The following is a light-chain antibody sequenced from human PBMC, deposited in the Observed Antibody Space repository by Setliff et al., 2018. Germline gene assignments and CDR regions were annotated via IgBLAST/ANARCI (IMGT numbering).Light chain of an antibody. CDR3: SSYTSSSTLYV. Sequence: QSALTQPASVSGSPGQSITISCTGSGSDVGDYKYVSWYQQHPGKAPKLIIYEVSNRPSGVSNRFSGSKSGNTASLSISGLQAEDEADYYCSSYTSSSTLYVFWTGTKGTVL. CDR1: GSDVGDYKY. J-gene: IGLJ1*01. CDR2: EVS. V-gene: IGLV2-14*01.